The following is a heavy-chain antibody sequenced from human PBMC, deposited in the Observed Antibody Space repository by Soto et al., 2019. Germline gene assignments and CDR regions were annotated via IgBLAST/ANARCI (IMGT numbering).Heavy chain of an antibody. J-gene: IGHJ4*02. CDR3: TKTGLDNSWPYFHG. D-gene: IGHD3-9*01. CDR2: LNGDGSTS. Sequence: PGGSLRLSCAVSGFPLSDHWIHWVRQAPGKGLMWVARLNGDGSTSTYAAAVRDRVTVSRDDSKDTVYLQLSSLRAEDTAVYYCTKTGLDNSWPYFHGWGQRTKVTV. V-gene: IGHV3-74*03. CDR1: GFPLSDHW.